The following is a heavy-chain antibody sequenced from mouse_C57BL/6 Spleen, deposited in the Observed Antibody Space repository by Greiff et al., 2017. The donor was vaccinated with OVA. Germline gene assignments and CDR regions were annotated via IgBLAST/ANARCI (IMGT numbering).Heavy chain of an antibody. CDR3: ARGPLRYFDY. CDR2: ISSGSSTI. Sequence: EVKLVESGGGLVKPGGSLKLSCAASGFTFSDYGMHWVRQAPEKGLEWVAYISSGSSTIYYADTVKGRFTISRDNAKNTLFLQMTSLRSEDTAMYYCARGPLRYFDYGGQGTTLTVSS. V-gene: IGHV5-17*01. J-gene: IGHJ2*01. CDR1: GFTFSDYG.